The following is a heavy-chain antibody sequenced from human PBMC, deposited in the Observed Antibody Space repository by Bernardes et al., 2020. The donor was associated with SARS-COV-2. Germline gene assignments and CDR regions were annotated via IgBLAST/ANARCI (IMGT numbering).Heavy chain of an antibody. V-gene: IGHV3-74*01. CDR3: ASLFGVATHTYYYYGMDV. CDR2: INSDGSST. J-gene: IGHJ6*02. D-gene: IGHD3-3*01. Sequence: GGSLRLSCAASGFTFSSYWMHWVRQAPGKGLVWVSRINSDGSSTSYADSVKGRFTISRDNAKNTLYLQMNSLRAEDTAVYYCASLFGVATHTYYYYGMDVWGQGTTVTVSS. CDR1: GFTFSSYW.